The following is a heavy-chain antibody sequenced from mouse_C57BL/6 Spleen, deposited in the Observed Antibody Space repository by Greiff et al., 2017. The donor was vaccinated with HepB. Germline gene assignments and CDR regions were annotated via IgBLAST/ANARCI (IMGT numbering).Heavy chain of an antibody. D-gene: IGHD2-1*01. V-gene: IGHV1-61*01. CDR2: IYPSDSET. Sequence: QVQLQQPGAELVRPGSSVKLSCKASGYTFTSYWMDWVKQRPGQGLEWIGNIYPSDSETHYNQKFKDKATLTVDKSSSTAYMQLSSLTSEDSAVYYCARRRADGNYGGGLDYWGQGTTLTVSS. CDR3: ARRRADGNYGGGLDY. CDR1: GYTFTSYW. J-gene: IGHJ2*01.